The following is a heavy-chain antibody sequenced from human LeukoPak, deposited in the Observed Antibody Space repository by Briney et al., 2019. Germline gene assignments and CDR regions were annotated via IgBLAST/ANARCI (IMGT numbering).Heavy chain of an antibody. CDR1: GDSISSNY. Sequence: PSETLSLTCTVSGDSISSNYWSWIRQSPGERPEWIAYIFYIGTTSYSPSLKSRVSISADTSKNQISLTLSSVTAADTAVYYCARHLQLCAFDAWGQGTMVTVSS. CDR3: ARHLQLCAFDA. D-gene: IGHD1-1*01. CDR2: IFYIGTT. V-gene: IGHV4-59*08. J-gene: IGHJ3*01.